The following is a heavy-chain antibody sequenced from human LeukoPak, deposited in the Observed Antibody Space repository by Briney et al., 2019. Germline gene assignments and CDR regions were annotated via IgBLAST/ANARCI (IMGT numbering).Heavy chain of an antibody. CDR2: IWYDGSNK. V-gene: IGHV3-33*01. CDR1: GFTFSSYG. Sequence: QPGRSLRLSCAASGFTFSSYGMHWVRQAPGKGLEWVAVIWYDGSNKYYADSVKGRFTISRDNSKNTLYLQMNSLRAEDTAVYYCARDGFPLPYDYWGQGTLVTVSS. J-gene: IGHJ4*02. CDR3: ARDGFPLPYDY.